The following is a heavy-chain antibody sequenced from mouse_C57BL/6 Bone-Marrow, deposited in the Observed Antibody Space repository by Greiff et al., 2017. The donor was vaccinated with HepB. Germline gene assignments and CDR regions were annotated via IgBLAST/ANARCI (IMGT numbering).Heavy chain of an antibody. CDR2: INPGSGGT. V-gene: IGHV1-54*01. D-gene: IGHD2-3*01. J-gene: IGHJ4*01. CDR3: ARDDPFYAMDY. CDR1: GYAFTNYL. Sequence: QVQLQQSGAELVRPGTSVKVSCKASGYAFTNYLIEWVKQRPGQGLEWIGVINPGSGGTNYNEKFKGKATLTVDKSSSTAYMQRSSLTSEDSAVYFCARDDPFYAMDYWGQGTSVTVSS.